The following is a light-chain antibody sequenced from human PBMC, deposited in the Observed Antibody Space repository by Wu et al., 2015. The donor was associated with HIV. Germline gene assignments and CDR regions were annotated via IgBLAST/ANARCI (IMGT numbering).Light chain of an antibody. CDR3: QQYSNCPQYS. J-gene: IGKJ2*03. CDR2: GAS. V-gene: IGKV3-15*01. CDR1: QSVSSN. Sequence: EIVMTRSPATLSVSPGERATLSCRASQSVSSNLAWYQQKPGQAPRLLIYGASTRATGIPARFSGSGSGTEFTLTISSLQSEDFAVYYCQQYSNCPQYSFGQGTKLEIK.